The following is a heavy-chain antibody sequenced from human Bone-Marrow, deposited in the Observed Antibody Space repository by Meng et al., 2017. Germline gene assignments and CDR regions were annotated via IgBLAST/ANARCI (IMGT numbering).Heavy chain of an antibody. Sequence: VQLVQSGAEVKKPGASVKVSCKPSGYNFPDYYIHWVRRAPGQGLEWLGWINTYNGKTDYAQKFQGRITMTTDTFTSTGYMELRNLRSDDTAVYYCATRGNPYLNCWGQGTLVTVSS. V-gene: IGHV1-18*04. J-gene: IGHJ4*02. CDR2: INTYNGKT. CDR3: ATRGNPYLNC. CDR1: GYNFPDYY.